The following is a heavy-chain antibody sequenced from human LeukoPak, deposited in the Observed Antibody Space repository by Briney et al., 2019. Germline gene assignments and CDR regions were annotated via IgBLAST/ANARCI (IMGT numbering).Heavy chain of an antibody. Sequence: GRSLRLSCAASGFTFSRYGMHWVRQAPGKGLEWVAVISYDGSNNYYADSVNGRFTISRDNSKNTLYLQMNSLRAEDTAVYYCAKPMNSGWYPPFDYWGQGTLVTVSS. CDR2: ISYDGSNN. D-gene: IGHD6-19*01. V-gene: IGHV3-30*18. J-gene: IGHJ4*02. CDR3: AKPMNSGWYPPFDY. CDR1: GFTFSRYG.